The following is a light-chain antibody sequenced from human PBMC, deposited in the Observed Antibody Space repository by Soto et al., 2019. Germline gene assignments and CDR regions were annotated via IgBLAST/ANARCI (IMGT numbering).Light chain of an antibody. CDR3: AAWDDSLSGVV. J-gene: IGLJ2*01. CDR2: RNN. CDR1: SSNIGSNY. V-gene: IGLV1-47*01. Sequence: QSVLTQPPSASGTPGQRVPISCSGSSSNIGSNYVYWYQQLPGTAPKVLIYRNNQRPSGVPDRFSGSKSGTSASLAISGLRSEDEADYYCAAWDDSLSGVVFGGGTKLTVL.